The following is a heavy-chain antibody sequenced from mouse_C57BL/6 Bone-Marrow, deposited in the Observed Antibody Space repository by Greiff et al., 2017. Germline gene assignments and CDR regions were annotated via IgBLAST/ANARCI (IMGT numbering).Heavy chain of an antibody. CDR3: TTLDYYCDGPPYWYFDV. J-gene: IGHJ1*03. D-gene: IGHD2-4*01. CDR2: IDPENGDT. Sequence: EVQLQQSGAELVRPGASVKLSCTASGFNINDDYMHWVKQRPEQGLEWIGWIDPENGDTEYASKFPGKATITADTSSNTAYLQLSSLTSQDTAVYYCTTLDYYCDGPPYWYFDVWGTGTTVTVSS. V-gene: IGHV14-4*01. CDR1: GFNINDDY.